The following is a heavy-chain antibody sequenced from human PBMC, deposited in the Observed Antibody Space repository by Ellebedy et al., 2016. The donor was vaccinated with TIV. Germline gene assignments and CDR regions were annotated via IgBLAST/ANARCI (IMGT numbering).Heavy chain of an antibody. CDR1: GGSFSGYY. V-gene: IGHV4-34*01. CDR2: INHSGST. Sequence: SETLSLTXAVYGGSFSGYYWSWIRQPPGKGLEWIGEINHSGSTNYNPSLKSRVTISVDRSKNQFSLKLSSVTAADTAVYYCASSTKGYYYYYYMDVWGKGTTVTVSS. D-gene: IGHD2-2*01. CDR3: ASSTKGYYYYYYMDV. J-gene: IGHJ6*03.